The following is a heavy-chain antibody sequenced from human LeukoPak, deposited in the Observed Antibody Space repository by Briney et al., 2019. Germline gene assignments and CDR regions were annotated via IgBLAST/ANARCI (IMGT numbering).Heavy chain of an antibody. CDR3: ARESSGWSQSDPFDY. CDR1: GFTFSSYW. Sequence: PGGSLRLSCAASGFTFSSYWMSWVRQAPGKGPEWVANIKQDGSEKYYVDSVKGRFTISRDNAKNSLYLQMNSLRAEDTAVYYCARESSGWSQSDPFDYWGQGTLVTVSS. V-gene: IGHV3-7*01. CDR2: IKQDGSEK. D-gene: IGHD6-19*01. J-gene: IGHJ4*02.